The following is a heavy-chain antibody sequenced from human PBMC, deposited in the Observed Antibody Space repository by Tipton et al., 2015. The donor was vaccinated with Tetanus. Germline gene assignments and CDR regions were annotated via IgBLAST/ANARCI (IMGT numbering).Heavy chain of an antibody. CDR3: ARQEPPRRFFYDSNGSSD. Sequence: LRLSCAVSGVSIRSSSYFWGWIRQPPGKGLEWIGHIFYTGSRHYNPSVESRVTISVDTSKNQFSLNLTSVTAADTAVYFCARQEPPRRFFYDSNGSSDWGQGILVTVSS. D-gene: IGHD3-22*01. CDR1: GVSIRSSSYF. V-gene: IGHV4-39*01. J-gene: IGHJ4*02. CDR2: IFYTGSR.